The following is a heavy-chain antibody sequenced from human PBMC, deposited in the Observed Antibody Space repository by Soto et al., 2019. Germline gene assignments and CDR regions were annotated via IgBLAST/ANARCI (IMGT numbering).Heavy chain of an antibody. D-gene: IGHD3-10*01. Sequence: QVQLVQSGAEVKKPGSSVKVSCKASGGTFSSYTISWVRQAPGQGLEWMGRIIPILGIANYAQKFQGRVTITADKSTSTAYMELSSLRSEDTAVYYCAAPEKFGRSEEEDAFDIWGQGTMVTVSS. CDR3: AAPEKFGRSEEEDAFDI. V-gene: IGHV1-69*02. CDR2: IIPILGIA. CDR1: GGTFSSYT. J-gene: IGHJ3*02.